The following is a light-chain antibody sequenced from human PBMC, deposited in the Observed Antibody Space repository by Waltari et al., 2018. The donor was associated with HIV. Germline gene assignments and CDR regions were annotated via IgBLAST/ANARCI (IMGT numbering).Light chain of an antibody. CDR1: ISDGGGYNY. V-gene: IGLV2-14*01. J-gene: IGLJ2*01. CDR2: DVS. CDR3: SSYTSSSTLYVV. Sequence: QSALTQPASVSGSPGQSITISCTGTISDGGGYNYVSWFQQHPGKAPKLMIYDVSYRPSGVSNRFSGSQSGNTASLTISGLQAEDEADYYCSSYTSSSTLYVVFGGGTKLTVL.